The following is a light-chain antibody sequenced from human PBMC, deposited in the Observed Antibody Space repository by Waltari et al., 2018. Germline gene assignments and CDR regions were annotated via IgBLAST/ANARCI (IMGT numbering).Light chain of an antibody. J-gene: IGLJ1*01. V-gene: IGLV1-44*01. CDR2: TND. CDR3: AAWDDSLSGFV. Sequence: QSVLNQPPSASGTPGQRVTISCSGSRSNIGSNAVNWYQQVPGTAPKLLIYTNDQRPSGVPDRFSGSKSGTSASLAISGLQSEDEAGYYCAAWDDSLSGFVFGTGTKVTVL. CDR1: RSNIGSNA.